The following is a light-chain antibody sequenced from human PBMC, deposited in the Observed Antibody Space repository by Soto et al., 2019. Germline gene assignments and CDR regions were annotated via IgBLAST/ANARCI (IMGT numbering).Light chain of an antibody. CDR2: GAS. CDR1: QSVSSN. CDR3: QQYNNLPT. J-gene: IGKJ1*01. Sequence: EIVMTQSPATLSVSPGERATLSCRASQSVSSNLAWYQQKPGQAPRLLSYGASNRGTGIPARFSGSGSGTEFTLTISSLQSEDFEVYYCQQYNNLPTFGQGTKVEIK. V-gene: IGKV3-15*01.